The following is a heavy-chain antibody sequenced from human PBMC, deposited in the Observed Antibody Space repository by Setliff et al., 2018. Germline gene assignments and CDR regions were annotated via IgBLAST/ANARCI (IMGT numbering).Heavy chain of an antibody. Sequence: ASVKVSCKASGYTFTSYGFSWVRQAPGQGLEWMGWISVYNGKTKYAQKFQGRVTMTTDTATRTAYMELTSLRSDDTAVYYCARVTIAVAGYFDFWGQGTLVTVFS. J-gene: IGHJ4*02. CDR3: ARVTIAVAGYFDF. V-gene: IGHV1-18*01. CDR1: GYTFTSYG. D-gene: IGHD6-19*01. CDR2: ISVYNGKT.